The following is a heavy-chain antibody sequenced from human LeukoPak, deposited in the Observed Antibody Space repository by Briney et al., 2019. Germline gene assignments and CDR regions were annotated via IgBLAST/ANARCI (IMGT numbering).Heavy chain of an antibody. CDR3: AKCGSRDSDGCGKFDY. Sequence: HPGGSLRLSCAASGFTFSSYGMHWVRQAPGKGPEWVAFIRYDGSNKYYADSVKGRFTISRDNSKNTLYLQMNSLRAEDTAVYYCAKCGSRDSDGCGKFDYWGQGTLVTVSS. V-gene: IGHV3-30*02. CDR2: IRYDGSNK. D-gene: IGHD1-26*01. CDR1: GFTFSSYG. J-gene: IGHJ4*02.